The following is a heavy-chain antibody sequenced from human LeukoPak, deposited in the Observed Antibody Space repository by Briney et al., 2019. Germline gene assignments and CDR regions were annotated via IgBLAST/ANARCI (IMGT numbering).Heavy chain of an antibody. CDR1: GGSISSSSYY. V-gene: IGHV4-39*01. CDR2: IYYSGST. J-gene: IGHJ4*02. CDR3: ASLYGDYVDFDY. D-gene: IGHD4-17*01. Sequence: PSETLSLTCTVSGGSISSSSYYWGWIRQPPGKGLEWIGSIYYSGSTYYNPSLKSRVTISVGTSKNQFSLKLSSVTAADTAVYYCASLYGDYVDFDYWGQGTLVTVSS.